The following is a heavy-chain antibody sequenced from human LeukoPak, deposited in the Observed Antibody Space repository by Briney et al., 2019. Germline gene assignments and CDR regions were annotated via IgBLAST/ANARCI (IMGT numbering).Heavy chain of an antibody. V-gene: IGHV3-30*03. D-gene: IGHD6-19*01. CDR2: ISYDGSNK. Sequence: GGSLRLSCAASGFTFSSYGMHWVRQAPGKGLEWVAVISYDGSNKYYADSVKGRFTISRDNAKNSRYLQMNSLRAEDTAVYYCATRVGYSSGWCVYWGQGTLVTVSS. CDR3: ATRVGYSSGWCVY. J-gene: IGHJ4*02. CDR1: GFTFSSYG.